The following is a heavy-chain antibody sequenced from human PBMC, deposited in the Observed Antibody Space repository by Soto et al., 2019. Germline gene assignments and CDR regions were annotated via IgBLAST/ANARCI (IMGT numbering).Heavy chain of an antibody. CDR3: ARDRRVGGGWYQFDY. CDR2: ISSSSSTI. CDR1: GFTFSGYS. V-gene: IGHV3-48*01. D-gene: IGHD6-19*01. Sequence: PGGSLRLSCAASASGFTFSGYSMSWVRQAPGKGLEWISYISSSSSTIYYADSVKGRFTISRDNAKKSLYLQMNSLRVEDTAVYYCARDRRVGGGWYQFDYWGLGTLVTAPQ. J-gene: IGHJ4*02.